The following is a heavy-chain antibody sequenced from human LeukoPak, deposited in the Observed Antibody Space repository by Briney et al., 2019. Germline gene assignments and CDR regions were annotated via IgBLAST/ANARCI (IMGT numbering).Heavy chain of an antibody. Sequence: GGSLRLSCAASGFTFDDYAMHWVRQAPGKGLEWVSLISWDGGSTYCADSVQGRFTISRDNSKNSLYLQMNSLRTEDSALYYCAKGSGYSYFDYWGQGTLVTVSS. D-gene: IGHD5-18*01. CDR3: AKGSGYSYFDY. V-gene: IGHV3-43D*03. J-gene: IGHJ4*02. CDR1: GFTFDDYA. CDR2: ISWDGGST.